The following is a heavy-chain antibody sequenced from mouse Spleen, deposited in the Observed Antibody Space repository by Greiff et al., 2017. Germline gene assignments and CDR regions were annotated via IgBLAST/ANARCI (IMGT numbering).Heavy chain of an antibody. V-gene: IGHV14-4*01. Sequence: EVQLQQSGAELVRPGASVKLSCTASGFNIKDDYMHWVKQRPEQGLEWIGWIDPENGDTEYASKFQGKATITVDTSSNTAYLQLSSLTSEDTAVYYCTTDYRYDGGAMDYWGQGTSVTVSS. CDR3: TTDYRYDGGAMDY. D-gene: IGHD2-14*01. CDR2: IDPENGDT. CDR1: GFNIKDDY. J-gene: IGHJ4*01.